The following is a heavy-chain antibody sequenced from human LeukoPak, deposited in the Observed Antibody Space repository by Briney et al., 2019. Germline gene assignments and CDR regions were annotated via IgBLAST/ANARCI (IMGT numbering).Heavy chain of an antibody. CDR3: ARLSGRVVCSAGSCYIDS. CDR1: GYRFTSDW. Sequence: GESLKISCKGSGYRFTSDWIGWVRQMPGKGLEWMGIIYPGDSDTRYSPSFQGQVTISANKSVNTAYLQWSSLKASDTAMYYCARLSGRVVCSAGSCYIDSWGQGTLVTVSS. V-gene: IGHV5-51*01. D-gene: IGHD2-15*01. J-gene: IGHJ4*02. CDR2: IYPGDSDT.